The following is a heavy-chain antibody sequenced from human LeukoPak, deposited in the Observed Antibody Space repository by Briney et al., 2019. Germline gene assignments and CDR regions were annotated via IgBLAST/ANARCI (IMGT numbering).Heavy chain of an antibody. CDR2: TT. J-gene: IGHJ4*02. V-gene: IGHV4-59*01. D-gene: IGHD2-2*01. Sequence: TTNYNPSLKRRVTISVDTSKNQFSLKLSSVTAADTAVYYCARERDIVVVPAASAGYYFDYWGQGTLVTVSS. CDR3: ARERDIVVVPAASAGYYFDY.